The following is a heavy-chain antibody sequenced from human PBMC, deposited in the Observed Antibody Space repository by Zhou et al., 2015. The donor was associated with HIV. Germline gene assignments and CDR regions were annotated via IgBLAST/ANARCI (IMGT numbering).Heavy chain of an antibody. V-gene: IGHV1-69*01. CDR1: GGTFSSYG. J-gene: IGHJ4*02. CDR3: ARDKSDSGWYFFDY. CDR2: IIPVLGTS. D-gene: IGHD6-19*01. Sequence: QVQLVQSGAEMKKPGSSVKVSCKPSGGTFSSYGITWVRQAPGQGLEWMGGIIPVLGTSNYAQKFQGRVTMTRSITTAYMELGRLRSDDTALYYCARDKSDSGWYFFDYWGLGSLVTVSS.